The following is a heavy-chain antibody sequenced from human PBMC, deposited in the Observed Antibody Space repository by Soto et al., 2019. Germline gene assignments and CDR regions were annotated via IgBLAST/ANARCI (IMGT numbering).Heavy chain of an antibody. CDR2: IIPIFGTA. CDR3: ARVGGGXSGYDRPSFYYYYGMDV. CDR1: GGTFSSYA. V-gene: IGHV1-69*13. Sequence: GASVKVSCKASGGTFSSYAISWVRQAPGQGLEWMGGIIPIFGTANYAQKFQGRVTITADESTSTAYMELSSLRSEDTAVYYCARVGGGXSGYDRPSFYYYYGMDVWGQGTTVTVSS. J-gene: IGHJ6*02. D-gene: IGHD5-12*01.